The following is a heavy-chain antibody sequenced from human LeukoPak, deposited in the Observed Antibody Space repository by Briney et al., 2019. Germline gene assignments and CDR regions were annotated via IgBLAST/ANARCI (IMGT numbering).Heavy chain of an antibody. CDR1: RFTFSSYS. J-gene: IGHJ4*02. CDR2: IDSSGSNI. D-gene: IGHD5-24*01. CDR3: ARTKEMASISYFDS. V-gene: IGHV3-48*04. Sequence: GGSLRLSCAASRFTFSSYSMNWVRQAPGKGLEWVSYIDSSGSNIHYADSVKGRFTISRDNAKNSLYLQMNSLRAEDTAVYYCARTKEMASISYFDSWGQGTLVTVSS.